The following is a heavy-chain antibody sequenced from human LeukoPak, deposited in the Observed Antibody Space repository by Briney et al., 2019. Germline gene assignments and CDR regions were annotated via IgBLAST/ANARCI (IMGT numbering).Heavy chain of an antibody. CDR2: ISDYNGNT. D-gene: IGHD4-11*01. CDR3: ARDSETTVTTYYYYYYMDV. V-gene: IGHV1-18*01. Sequence: ASVKVSSQASGYTFTSYGISWVRQAPGQGLEWMGWISDYNGNTNYAQKLQGRVTMTTDTSTSTAYMELRSLRSDDTAVYYCARDSETTVTTYYYYYYMDVWGKGTTVTVS. J-gene: IGHJ6*03. CDR1: GYTFTSYG.